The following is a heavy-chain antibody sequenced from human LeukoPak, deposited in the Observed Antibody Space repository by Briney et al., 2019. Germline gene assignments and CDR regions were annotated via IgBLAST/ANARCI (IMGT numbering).Heavy chain of an antibody. CDR2: VYSSGNN. J-gene: IGHJ4*02. CDR1: DGSISIYY. CDR3: VRDRELTY. Sequence: PSETLSLTCTVSDGSISIYYWSWIRQPPGKGLEWIGYVYSSGNNNYSPSLKGRAIISADTSKNQFSLKLTSVTAADTAVYYCVRDRELTYWGQGILVTVSS. V-gene: IGHV4-4*08. D-gene: IGHD3-10*01.